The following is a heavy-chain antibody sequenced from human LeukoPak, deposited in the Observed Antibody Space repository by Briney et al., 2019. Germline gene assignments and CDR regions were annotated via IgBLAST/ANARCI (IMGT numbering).Heavy chain of an antibody. Sequence: ASVKVSCKASGYTFTSYDINWVRQATGQGLEWMGWMNPNSGNTGYAQKFHGRVTITRNTSISTAYMELSSLRSEDTAVYYCASRSGWTHAFDIWGQGTMVTVSS. CDR1: GYTFTSYD. V-gene: IGHV1-8*03. CDR2: MNPNSGNT. D-gene: IGHD6-19*01. CDR3: ASRSGWTHAFDI. J-gene: IGHJ3*02.